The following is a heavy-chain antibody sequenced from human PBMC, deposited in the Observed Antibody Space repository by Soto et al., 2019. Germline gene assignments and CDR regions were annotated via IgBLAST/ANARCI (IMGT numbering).Heavy chain of an antibody. D-gene: IGHD2-2*01. CDR1: GFSVGSNY. J-gene: IGHJ6*02. CDR3: ARARYFGSSAGMDV. Sequence: GGSLRLSCAASGFSVGSNYMSWVRQAPGKGLEWVSLIYSGVRTDYADSVKGRFTISRDNSKNTLYLQMNSLRAEDTAVYYCARARYFGSSAGMDVWGQGTKVTVSS. V-gene: IGHV3-53*01. CDR2: IYSGVRT.